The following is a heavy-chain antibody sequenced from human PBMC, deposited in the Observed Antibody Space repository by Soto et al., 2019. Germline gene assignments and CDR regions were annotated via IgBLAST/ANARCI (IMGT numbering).Heavy chain of an antibody. J-gene: IGHJ4*02. Sequence: QSGGSLRLSCAASGFTFRRYAMSWVRQAPGKGLEWVSTISGSGDTTYYKDSVKGRFTISRDNSKNTLYLQMNSLRAEDTAVYFCASFPIYDYGYDDDYWGQGALVTVSS. D-gene: IGHD4-17*01. CDR3: ASFPIYDYGYDDDY. CDR1: GFTFRRYA. V-gene: IGHV3-23*01. CDR2: ISGSGDTT.